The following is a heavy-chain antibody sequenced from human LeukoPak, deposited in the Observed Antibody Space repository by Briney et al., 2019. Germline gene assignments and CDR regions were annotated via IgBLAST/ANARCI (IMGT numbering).Heavy chain of an antibody. D-gene: IGHD3-10*01. CDR1: GFTFTNYG. J-gene: IGHJ6*03. V-gene: IGHV3-23*01. CDR3: ARGPYASGSYGRRGWVHYMDV. CDR2: ITSSGGST. Sequence: GGSLRLSCAASGFTFTNYGMNWVRQAPGKGLEWVSGITSSGGSTYYADSLKGRFTISRDNSKNTLYLQMNSLRAEDTAVYYCARGPYASGSYGRRGWVHYMDVWGKGTTVTISS.